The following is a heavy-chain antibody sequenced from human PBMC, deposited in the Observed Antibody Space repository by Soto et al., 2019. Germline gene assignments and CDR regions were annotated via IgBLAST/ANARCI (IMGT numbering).Heavy chain of an antibody. J-gene: IGHJ3*02. Sequence: SQSLLTAPPSFTVSRNYMGPILQEPGKGLEWVSVIYSGGSTYYADSVKGRFTISRDNSKNTLYLQMNSLRAEDTAVYYCAREHSSGWLVGAFDIWGQGTMVTVSS. D-gene: IGHD6-19*01. CDR1: SFTVSRNY. V-gene: IGHV3-66*01. CDR2: IYSGGST. CDR3: AREHSSGWLVGAFDI.